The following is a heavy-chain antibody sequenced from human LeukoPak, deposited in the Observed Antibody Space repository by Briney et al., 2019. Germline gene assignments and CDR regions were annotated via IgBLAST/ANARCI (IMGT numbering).Heavy chain of an antibody. J-gene: IGHJ3*02. CDR1: GFTFDDYG. Sequence: PGGSLRLSCAASGFTFDDYGMSWVRQAPGKGLEWVSGINWNGGSTGYADSVKGRFTISRDNAKNSLYLQMNSLGAEDTALYYCARAYYYDSSGYYSWGDAFDIWGQGTMVTVSS. CDR3: ARAYYYDSSGYYSWGDAFDI. V-gene: IGHV3-20*04. CDR2: INWNGGST. D-gene: IGHD3-22*01.